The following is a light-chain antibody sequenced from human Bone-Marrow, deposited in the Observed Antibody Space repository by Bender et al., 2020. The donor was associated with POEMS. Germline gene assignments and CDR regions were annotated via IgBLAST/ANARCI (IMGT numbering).Light chain of an antibody. CDR3: CSYAGRYSVL. Sequence: QSVLTQPPSASGTPGQRVTISCSGGSSNIGAHAVNWYQHLPGTAPKLLIYSSHRRPSGVPDRFSGSKSGNTASLSISGLQGEDEADYYCCSYAGRYSVLFGGGTKVTVL. CDR2: SSH. CDR1: SSNIGAHA. J-gene: IGLJ2*01. V-gene: IGLV1-44*01.